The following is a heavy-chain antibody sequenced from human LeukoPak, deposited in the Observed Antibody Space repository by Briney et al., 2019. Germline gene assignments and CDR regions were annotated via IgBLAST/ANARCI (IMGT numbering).Heavy chain of an antibody. CDR3: VRGIVDTAISYYLDY. J-gene: IGHJ4*02. CDR2: ISSSGSTI. V-gene: IGHV3-48*03. CDR1: GFTFSSYE. Sequence: PGGSLRLSCAASGFTFSSYEMNWVRQAPGKGLEWVSYISSSGSTIYYADSVKGRFTISRDNSRNTLYLQMNSLRGEDTAVYYCVRGIVDTAISYYLDYWGQGTLVTVSS. D-gene: IGHD5-18*01.